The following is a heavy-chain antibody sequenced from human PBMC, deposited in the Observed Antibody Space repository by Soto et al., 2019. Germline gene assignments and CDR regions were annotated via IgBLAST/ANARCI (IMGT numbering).Heavy chain of an antibody. CDR1: GYTFTSYA. CDR3: ARTANILTAGTWYFDY. Sequence: GASVKVSCKASGYTFTSYAMHWVRQAPGQRLEWMGWINAGNGNTKYSQKFQGRVTITRDTSASTAYMELSSLRSEDTAVYYCARTANILTAGTWYFDYWGQGTLVTVSS. CDR2: INAGNGNT. D-gene: IGHD3-9*01. J-gene: IGHJ4*02. V-gene: IGHV1-3*01.